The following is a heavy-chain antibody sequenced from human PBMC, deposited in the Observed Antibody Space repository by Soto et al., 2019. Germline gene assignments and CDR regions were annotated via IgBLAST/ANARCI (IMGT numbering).Heavy chain of an antibody. D-gene: IGHD5-18*01. J-gene: IGHJ4*02. CDR3: ARGLTGYSYGVDY. V-gene: IGHV3-48*03. CDR1: GFTFSSFE. Sequence: GGSLRLSCAASGFTFSSFEMNWVRQAPGKGLEWVSYISTSGSTIYYADSVKGRFTISRDNAKNSLYLQMNSLRAEDTAVYYCARGLTGYSYGVDYWGQGTLVTVSS. CDR2: ISTSGSTI.